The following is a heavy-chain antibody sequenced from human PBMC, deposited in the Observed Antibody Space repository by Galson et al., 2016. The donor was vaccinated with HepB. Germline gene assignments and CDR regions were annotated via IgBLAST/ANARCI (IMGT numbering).Heavy chain of an antibody. CDR2: IKQDGSEG. CDR3: ARDISRAGITIFGAGYGMDV. CDR1: GFSFSNYW. V-gene: IGHV3-7*03. J-gene: IGHJ6*02. D-gene: IGHD3-3*01. Sequence: SLRLSCAASGFSFSNYWMTWVRQAPGKGLEWVATIKQDGSEGYYLDSVKGRFTVSRVNGKSSLYLQMNSLGAGDTAVYFCARDISRAGITIFGAGYGMDVWGQGTTVTVSS.